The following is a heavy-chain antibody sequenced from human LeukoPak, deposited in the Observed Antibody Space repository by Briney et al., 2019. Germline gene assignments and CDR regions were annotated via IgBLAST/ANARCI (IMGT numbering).Heavy chain of an antibody. CDR1: GFTFSSYS. CDR2: ISSSSSYI. J-gene: IGHJ4*02. CDR3: ARIGYAGISFDY. Sequence: PGGSLRLSCAASGFTFSSYSMNWVRQAPGKGLEWVSSISSSSSYIYYADSVKGRFTISRDNAKNSLYLQMNSLRAEDTAVYYCARIGYAGISFDYWGQGTLVTVPS. V-gene: IGHV3-21*01. D-gene: IGHD5-12*01.